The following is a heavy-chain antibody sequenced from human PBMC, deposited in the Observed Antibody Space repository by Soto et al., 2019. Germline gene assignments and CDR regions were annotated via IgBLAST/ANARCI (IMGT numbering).Heavy chain of an antibody. D-gene: IGHD3-10*01. CDR2: IVVGSGNT. J-gene: IGHJ4*02. CDR3: AADITMVRGVITEFDY. V-gene: IGHV1-58*02. CDR1: GFTFTSSA. Sequence: SVKVSCKASGFTFTSSAMQWVRQARGQRLEWIGWIVVGSGNTNYAQKFQERVTITRDMSTSTAYMELSSLRSEDTAVYYCAADITMVRGVITEFDYWGQGTLVTVSS.